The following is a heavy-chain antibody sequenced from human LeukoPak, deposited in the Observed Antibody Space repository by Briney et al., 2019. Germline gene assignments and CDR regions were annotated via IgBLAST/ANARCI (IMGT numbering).Heavy chain of an antibody. CDR3: AREYRREHYDY. V-gene: IGHV4-59*12. J-gene: IGHJ4*02. CDR2: SSYNGNT. D-gene: IGHD1-26*01. CDR1: GAYFTNYY. Sequence: SETLSLTCTVSGAYFTNYYWSFIRQPPGKGLEWIGFSSYNGNTNYNPSLKSRVTISVDTSKNQFSLKLSSVTAADTAVYYCAREYRREHYDYWGQGTLVTVSS.